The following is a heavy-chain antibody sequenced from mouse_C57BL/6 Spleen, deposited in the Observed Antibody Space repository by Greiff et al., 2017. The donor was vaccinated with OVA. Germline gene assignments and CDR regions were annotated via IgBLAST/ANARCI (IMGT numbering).Heavy chain of an antibody. V-gene: IGHV1-61*01. CDR3: ARSANYYGSSLFDY. CDR2: IYPSDSET. J-gene: IGHJ2*01. D-gene: IGHD1-1*01. CDR1: GYTFTSYW. Sequence: QVQLQQSGAELVRPGSSVKLSCKASGYTFTSYWMDWVKQRPGQGLEWIGNIYPSDSETHYNQKFKDKATLTVDKSSSTAYMQLSSLTSEDSAVYYCARSANYYGSSLFDYWGQGTTLTVSS.